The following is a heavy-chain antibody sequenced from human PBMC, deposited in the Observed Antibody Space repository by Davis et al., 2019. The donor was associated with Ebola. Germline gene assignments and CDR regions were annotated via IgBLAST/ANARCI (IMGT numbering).Heavy chain of an antibody. D-gene: IGHD3-3*01. CDR1: GFTFSSYS. CDR3: ARDSRTIFGVVIAWYYGMDV. Sequence: GESLKISCAASGFTFSSYSMNWVRQAPGKGLEWVSYISSSSSTIYYADSVKGRFTISRDNAKNSLYLQMNSLRDEDTAVYYCARDSRTIFGVVIAWYYGMDVWGQGTTVTVSS. CDR2: ISSSSSTI. V-gene: IGHV3-48*02. J-gene: IGHJ6*02.